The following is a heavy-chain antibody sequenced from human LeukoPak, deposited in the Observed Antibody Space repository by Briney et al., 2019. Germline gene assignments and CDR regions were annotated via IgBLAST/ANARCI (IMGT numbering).Heavy chain of an antibody. Sequence: PSETLSLTCTVSGGSISSYYWSWIRQPPGKGLEWIGSIYSSGSTYYNPSLESRVTISRDTSNNRFSLKMRSATAADTAVYYCARGDDRLYNWLDPWGLGTLVTVSS. CDR1: GGSISSYY. CDR2: IYSSGST. D-gene: IGHD3-22*01. V-gene: IGHV4-59*12. CDR3: ARGDDRLYNWLDP. J-gene: IGHJ5*02.